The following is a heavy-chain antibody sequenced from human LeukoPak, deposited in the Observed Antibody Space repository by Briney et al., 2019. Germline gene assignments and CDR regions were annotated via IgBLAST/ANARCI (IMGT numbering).Heavy chain of an antibody. CDR3: ARDMAAAGPSNFDY. J-gene: IGHJ4*02. V-gene: IGHV1-46*01. D-gene: IGHD6-13*01. CDR2: INPSGGST. Sequence: ASVKVSCKASGGTFSSYAISWVRQAPGQGLEWMGIINPSGGSTSYAQKFQGRVTMTRDTSTSTVYMELSSLRPEDTAVYYCARDMAAAGPSNFDYWGQGTLVTVSS. CDR1: GGTFSSYA.